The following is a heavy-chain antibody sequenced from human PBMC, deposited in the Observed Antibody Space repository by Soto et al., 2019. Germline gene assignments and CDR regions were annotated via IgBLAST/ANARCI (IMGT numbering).Heavy chain of an antibody. CDR3: TNPQVYYGMDV. CDR1: GFTFSGSA. Sequence: EVQLVESGGGLVQPGGSLKLSWAASGFTFSGSAVHWVRQASGKGLEWVGRIRSKANNYATAYAASVQGRFTIFRDDLKNTAYLQMNSLKTEDTAVYYCTNPQVYYGMDVWGQGTTVTVSS. CDR2: IRSKANNYAT. J-gene: IGHJ6*02. V-gene: IGHV3-73*02.